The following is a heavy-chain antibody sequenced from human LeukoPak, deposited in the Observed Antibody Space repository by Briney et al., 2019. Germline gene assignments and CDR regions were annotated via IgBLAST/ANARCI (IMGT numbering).Heavy chain of an antibody. V-gene: IGHV3-30*03. CDR1: GFTFSSYV. Sequence: GRSLRLSCAASGFTFSSYVMHWVRQAPGKGLEWVALISSDENNKYHADSVKGRFTISRDNAKKSLYLQMNSLRAEDAAAYYCVRARGAGPGAHFDYWGQGTLVTVSS. D-gene: IGHD3-10*01. CDR2: ISSDENNK. J-gene: IGHJ4*02. CDR3: VRARGAGPGAHFDY.